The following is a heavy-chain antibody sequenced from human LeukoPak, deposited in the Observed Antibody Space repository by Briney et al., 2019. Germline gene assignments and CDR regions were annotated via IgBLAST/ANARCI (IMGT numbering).Heavy chain of an antibody. CDR3: ARDVGHSSSWYEWFDP. V-gene: IGHV4-59*01. Sequence: SETLSLTCIVSGGSISNYYWSWIRQPPEKGLEWIGYIHYSGSTNYNPSLKSRVTISVDTSKNQFSLKLTSVTAADTAVYYCARDVGHSSSWYEWFDPWGQGTLVTVSS. D-gene: IGHD6-13*01. CDR2: IHYSGST. CDR1: GGSISNYY. J-gene: IGHJ5*02.